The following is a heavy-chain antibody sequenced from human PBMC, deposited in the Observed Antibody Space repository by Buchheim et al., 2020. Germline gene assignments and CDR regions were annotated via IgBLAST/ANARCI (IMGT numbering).Heavy chain of an antibody. J-gene: IGHJ6*02. CDR3: ARDLGRYDFWSGMGGYYYYGMDV. V-gene: IGHV3-30-3*01. CDR2: ISYDGSNK. Sequence: QVQLVESGGGVVQPGRSLRLSCAASGFTFSSYAMHWVRQAPGKGLEWVAVISYDGSNKYYADSVKGRFTISRENSKNTLYLQMNSLRAEDTAVYYCARDLGRYDFWSGMGGYYYYGMDVWGQGTT. CDR1: GFTFSSYA. D-gene: IGHD3-3*01.